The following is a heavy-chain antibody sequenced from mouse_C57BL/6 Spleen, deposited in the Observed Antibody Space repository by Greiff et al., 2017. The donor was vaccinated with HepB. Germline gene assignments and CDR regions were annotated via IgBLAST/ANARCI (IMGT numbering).Heavy chain of an antibody. V-gene: IGHV1-61*01. D-gene: IGHD1-1*01. Sequence: VQLQQPGAELVRPGSSVKLSCKASGYTFTSYWMDWVKQRPGQGLEWIGNIYPSDSETHYNQKFKDKATLTVEKSSSTAYMQLSSLTSEDSAVYYCARSATVVDDDYWGQGTTLTVSS. CDR3: ARSATVVDDDY. CDR2: IYPSDSET. J-gene: IGHJ2*01. CDR1: GYTFTSYW.